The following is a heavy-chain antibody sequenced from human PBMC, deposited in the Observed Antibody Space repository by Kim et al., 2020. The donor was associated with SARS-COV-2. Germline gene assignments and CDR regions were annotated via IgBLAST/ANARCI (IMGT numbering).Heavy chain of an antibody. V-gene: IGHV3-23*01. Sequence: GGSLRLSCAASGFTFSSYAMTWVRQAPGKGLEWVSSISGSGAKTYYADHVKGRFTISRDNSKNIVSLQMNSLRGEDTGVYYCAKRIDYGPGSYYDIYYFYAFDVWGQGTAVTVSS. D-gene: IGHD3-10*01. CDR1: GFTFSSYA. CDR2: ISGSGAKT. CDR3: AKRIDYGPGSYYDIYYFYAFDV. J-gene: IGHJ6*02.